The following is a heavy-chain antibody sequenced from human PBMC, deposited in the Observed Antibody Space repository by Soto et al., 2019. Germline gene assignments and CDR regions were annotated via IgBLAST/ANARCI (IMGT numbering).Heavy chain of an antibody. CDR2: ISYDGSNK. CDR3: AKDPVTAMAYYYYGMDV. D-gene: IGHD5-18*01. CDR1: GFTFSSYG. J-gene: IGHJ6*02. V-gene: IGHV3-30*18. Sequence: GGSLRLSCAASGFTFSSYGMHWVRQAPGKGLEWVAVISYDGSNKYYADSVKGRFTISRDSSKNTLYLQMNSLRAEDTAVYYCAKDPVTAMAYYYYGMDVWGQGTTVTVSS.